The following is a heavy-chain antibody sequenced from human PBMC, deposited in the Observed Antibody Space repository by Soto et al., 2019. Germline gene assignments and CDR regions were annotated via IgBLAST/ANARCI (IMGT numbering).Heavy chain of an antibody. V-gene: IGHV3-33*01. Sequence: GGSLRLSCAASGFTFSSYGMHWVRQAPGKGLEWVAVIWYDGSNKYYADSVKGRFTISRDNSKNTLYLQMNSLRAEDTAVYYCARDYYGSGSSQLGMDVWGQGTTVTVSS. CDR2: IWYDGSNK. CDR3: ARDYYGSGSSQLGMDV. CDR1: GFTFSSYG. J-gene: IGHJ6*02. D-gene: IGHD3-10*01.